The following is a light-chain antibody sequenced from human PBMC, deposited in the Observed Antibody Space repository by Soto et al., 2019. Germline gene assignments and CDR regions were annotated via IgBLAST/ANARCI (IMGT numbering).Light chain of an antibody. J-gene: IGLJ2*01. Sequence: QSALTQPASVSGSPGQSITISCTGTSSDVGGYNYVSWYQHHPGRAPKLMIYNAFDRPSGVSNRFSGSKSGNTASLTISGLQAEDEADHYCSSYRASNTVVFGGGTKVTVL. V-gene: IGLV2-14*03. CDR1: SSDVGGYNY. CDR2: NAF. CDR3: SSYRASNTVV.